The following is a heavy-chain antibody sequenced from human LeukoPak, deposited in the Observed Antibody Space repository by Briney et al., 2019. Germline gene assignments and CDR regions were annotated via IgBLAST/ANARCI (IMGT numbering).Heavy chain of an antibody. V-gene: IGHV3-7*01. CDR3: ARDVGWYQLLTTHFDY. CDR2: IKQDGSEK. CDR1: GFTFSGYW. D-gene: IGHD2-2*01. Sequence: GGSLRLSCAGSGFTFSGYWMSWVRQTPGKGLEWVANIKQDGSEKYYVDSVKGRFTVSRDNARNSLYLQMNSLRAEDTAVYYCARDVGWYQLLTTHFDYWGQGTLVTVSS. J-gene: IGHJ4*02.